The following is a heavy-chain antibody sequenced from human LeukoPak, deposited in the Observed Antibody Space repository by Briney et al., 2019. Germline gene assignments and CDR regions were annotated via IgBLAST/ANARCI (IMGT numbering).Heavy chain of an antibody. CDR3: ARDHSSSSWMDSFEI. D-gene: IGHD6-6*01. CDR2: IYYTGTT. CDR1: GGSITSSDHF. V-gene: IGHV4-39*07. J-gene: IGHJ3*02. Sequence: SETLSLTCTVSGGSITSSDHFWGWIRQPPGKGLEWIGNIYYTGTTYYNPSLNSRLTISTDTSKDQISLKLTSVTAADTAVYYCARDHSSSSWMDSFEIWGPGTKVTVSS.